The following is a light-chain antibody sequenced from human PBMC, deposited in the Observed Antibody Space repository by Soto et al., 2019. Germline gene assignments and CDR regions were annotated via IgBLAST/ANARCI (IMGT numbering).Light chain of an antibody. V-gene: IGKV3-11*01. CDR1: QSVSKY. Sequence: EIVLTQCPATLALSPGERATLSCRTSQSVSKYFAWYQQKPGRAPRLLIYDASSRATGIPARFIGSGSGTDFTLTISSLEPEDFAIYYCQQRSNWPITFGQGTHWRLN. J-gene: IGKJ5*01. CDR2: DAS. CDR3: QQRSNWPIT.